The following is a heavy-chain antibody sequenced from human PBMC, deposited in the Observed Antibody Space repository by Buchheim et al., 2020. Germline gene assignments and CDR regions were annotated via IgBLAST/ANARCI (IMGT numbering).Heavy chain of an antibody. D-gene: IGHD6-25*01. CDR3: VRDLVGGSDF. CDR1: GFTFSSFW. Sequence: EVQLVESGGGSVQPGRSLRLSCAASGFTFSSFWMHWVRQVPGKGLVWVSRTDEYGNIRDYADSVKGRFTISRDNARNTLYLQMNNLRAEDTAVHHCVRDLVGGSDFWGQGIL. V-gene: IGHV3-74*01. CDR2: TDEYGNIR. J-gene: IGHJ4*02.